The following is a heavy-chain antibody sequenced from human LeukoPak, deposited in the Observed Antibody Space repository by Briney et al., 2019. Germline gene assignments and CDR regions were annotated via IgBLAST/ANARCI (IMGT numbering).Heavy chain of an antibody. CDR2: ISWNSGSI. J-gene: IGHJ3*02. V-gene: IGHV3-9*01. D-gene: IGHD3-22*01. CDR3: AKAYPEYYYDSSFDI. Sequence: GGSLRLSCAASGFTFDDYAMHWVRQAPEKGLEWVSGISWNSGSIGYADSVKGRFTISRDNAKNSLYLQMNSLRAEDTALYYCAKAYPEYYYDSSFDIWGQGTMVTVSP. CDR1: GFTFDDYA.